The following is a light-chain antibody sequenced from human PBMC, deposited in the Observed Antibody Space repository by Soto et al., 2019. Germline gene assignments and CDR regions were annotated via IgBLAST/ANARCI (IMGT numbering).Light chain of an antibody. Sequence: LTQSPATLSLSPGERATLSCRASQSISNHLAWFQQKPGKAPKSLIYAASTLQSGVPSRFSGSGSGTEFTLTISSLQPEDFAAYYCQQLNSYPITFGQGTRLEIK. V-gene: IGKV1-9*01. CDR2: AAS. J-gene: IGKJ5*01. CDR1: QSISNH. CDR3: QQLNSYPIT.